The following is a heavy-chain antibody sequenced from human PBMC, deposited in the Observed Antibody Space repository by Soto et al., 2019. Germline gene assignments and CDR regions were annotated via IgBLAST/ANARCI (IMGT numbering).Heavy chain of an antibody. J-gene: IGHJ6*02. CDR3: VKDLNYDFWSGYNYYALEI. CDR1: GFTFNSYA. V-gene: IGHV3-23*01. D-gene: IGHD3-3*01. Sequence: GGSLRLSCVASGFTFNSYAISWVRQAPGKGLEWVSGISVNGRKTPYADSVKGRFTISRDNSKKTLFLQLTSLRVDDTAVYYCVKDLNYDFWSGYNYYALEIWGQGTTVTVSS. CDR2: ISVNGRKT.